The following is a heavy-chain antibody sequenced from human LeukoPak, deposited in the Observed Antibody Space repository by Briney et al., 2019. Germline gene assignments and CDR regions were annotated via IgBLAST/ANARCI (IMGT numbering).Heavy chain of an antibody. CDR3: AKYGVAARCVDY. D-gene: IGHD6-6*01. CDR1: GFTFSSYA. V-gene: IGHV3-23*01. Sequence: GGSLRLSCAASGFTFSSYAMSWVRQAPGKGLEWVSAISGSGGSTYYADSVKGRFAISRDNSKNTLYLQMNSLRAEDTAVYYCAKYGVAARCVDYWGQGTLVTVSS. J-gene: IGHJ4*02. CDR2: ISGSGGST.